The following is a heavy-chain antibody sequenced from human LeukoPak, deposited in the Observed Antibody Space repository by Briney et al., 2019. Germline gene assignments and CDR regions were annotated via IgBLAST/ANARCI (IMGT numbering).Heavy chain of an antibody. CDR3: ARTDSSWHLFDY. D-gene: IGHD6-13*01. CDR1: GGSISSDY. V-gene: IGHV4-4*09. CDR2: IYTSGSN. J-gene: IGHJ4*02. Sequence: SETLSLTCTVSGGSISSDYWSWIRQPPGKGLEWIGYIYTSGSNHYNPSLKSRVTISGDTSKNQFSLKLSSVTAADTAVYYCARTDSSWHLFDYWGQGTLVTVSS.